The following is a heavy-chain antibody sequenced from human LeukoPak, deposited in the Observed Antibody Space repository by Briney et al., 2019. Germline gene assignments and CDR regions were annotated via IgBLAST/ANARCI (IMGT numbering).Heavy chain of an antibody. CDR1: GFTFGDYG. J-gene: IGHJ4*02. V-gene: IGHV3-20*04. CDR3: ARDWGGSYGYFDY. D-gene: IGHD1-26*01. Sequence: PGGSLRLSCAASGFTFGDYGMSWVRQAPGKGLEWVSGINWNGGSTGYADSVKGRFTISRDNAKNSLYLQMNRLRAEDTALYYCARDWGGSYGYFDYWGQGTLVTVSS. CDR2: INWNGGST.